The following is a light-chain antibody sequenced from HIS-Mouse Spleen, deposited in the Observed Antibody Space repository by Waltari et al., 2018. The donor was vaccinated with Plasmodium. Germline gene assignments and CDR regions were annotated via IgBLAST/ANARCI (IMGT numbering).Light chain of an antibody. J-gene: IGKJ3*01. CDR2: GAS. CDR1: QSVSSN. CDR3: QQYNNWSFT. V-gene: IGKV3-15*01. Sequence: EIVITRSPATLSVSPGARATLSCRPSQSVSSNLAWYQQKPGQAPRLLIYGASTRATGIPARFSGSGSGTESTLTISSLQSEDFAVYYCQQYNNWSFTFGPGTKVDIK.